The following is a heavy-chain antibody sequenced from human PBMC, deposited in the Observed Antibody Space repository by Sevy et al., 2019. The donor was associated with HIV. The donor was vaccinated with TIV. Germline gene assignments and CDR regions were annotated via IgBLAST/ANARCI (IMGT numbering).Heavy chain of an antibody. Sequence: ASVKVSCKASGYTFTSYYMHWVRQAPGQGLEWMGIINPSGGSTSYAQKFQGRVTMTRDTSTGTVYMELSSLRSEDTAVYYCARDGIAAAGDYYYGMDVWGQGTTVTVSS. CDR1: GYTFTSYY. J-gene: IGHJ6*02. V-gene: IGHV1-46*01. D-gene: IGHD6-13*01. CDR2: INPSGGST. CDR3: ARDGIAAAGDYYYGMDV.